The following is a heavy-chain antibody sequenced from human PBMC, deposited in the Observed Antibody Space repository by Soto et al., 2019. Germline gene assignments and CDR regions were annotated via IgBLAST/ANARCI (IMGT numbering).Heavy chain of an antibody. J-gene: IGHJ6*02. D-gene: IGHD2-15*01. V-gene: IGHV1-69*13. CDR1: GGTFSSYA. CDR2: IIPIFGTA. CDR3: ARVRGGVVVVAATPLYYGMDV. Sequence: ASVKVSCKASGGTFSSYAISWVRQAPGQGLEWMGGIIPIFGTANYAQKFQGRVTITADESTSTAYMELSSLRSEDTAVYYCARVRGGVVVVAATPLYYGMDVWGQGTTVTVSS.